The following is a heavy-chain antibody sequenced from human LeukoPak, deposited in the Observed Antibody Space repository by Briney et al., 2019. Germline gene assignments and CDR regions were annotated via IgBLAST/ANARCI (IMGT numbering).Heavy chain of an antibody. D-gene: IGHD3-22*01. V-gene: IGHV3-23*01. Sequence: PGGSLRLSCAASGFSFSYYAVTWVRQAPGKGLEWVSAISSGGTTYYADSVKGRFTISRDNSRNTLYLQLNSLRAEDTAVYYCANLDYYDTELDYWGQGTLVTVSS. CDR1: GFSFSYYA. CDR2: ISSGGTT. J-gene: IGHJ4*02. CDR3: ANLDYYDTELDY.